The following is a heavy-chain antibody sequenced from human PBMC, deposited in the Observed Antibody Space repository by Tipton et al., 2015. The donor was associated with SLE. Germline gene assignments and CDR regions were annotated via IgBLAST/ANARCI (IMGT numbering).Heavy chain of an antibody. CDR3: ARHLGGYCSSGSCYLYSYYAMDV. D-gene: IGHD2-15*01. J-gene: IGHJ6*02. CDR1: GGSISSHY. Sequence: TLSLTCTVSGGSISSHYWSWIRQPPGKGLEWIGYIYYSGSANYNPSLKSRVTISVDTPKNQFSLKLTSVTAADTAVFYCARHLGGYCSSGSCYLYSYYAMDVWGQGTTVTVSS. V-gene: IGHV4-59*08. CDR2: IYYSGSA.